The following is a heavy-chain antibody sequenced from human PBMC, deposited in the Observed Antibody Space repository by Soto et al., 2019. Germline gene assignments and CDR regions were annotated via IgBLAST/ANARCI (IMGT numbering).Heavy chain of an antibody. V-gene: IGHV3-23*01. CDR3: AKEDIVVVPAAIYWGDYYGMDV. CDR1: GFTFNNYA. D-gene: IGHD2-2*01. J-gene: IGHJ6*02. Sequence: GSLRLSCAASGFTFNNYAMTWVRQAPGKGLDWVSTISGNGNTTFYADSVRGRFIISRDNSKNTLYLQMNSLRAEDTAVYYCAKEDIVVVPAAIYWGDYYGMDVWGQGTTVTVSS. CDR2: ISGNGNTT.